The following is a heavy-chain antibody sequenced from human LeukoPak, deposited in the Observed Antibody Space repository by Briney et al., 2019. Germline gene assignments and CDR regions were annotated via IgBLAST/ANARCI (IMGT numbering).Heavy chain of an antibody. CDR1: GGSISSSSYY. V-gene: IGHV4-39*01. D-gene: IGHD1-26*01. J-gene: IGHJ4*02. CDR3: ARIVGASDD. Sequence: SETLSLTCTVSGGSISSSSYYWGWIRQPPGKGLEWIGSIYYSGSTYYNPSLKTRVTISVDTSKNQFSRKLSSVTAADTAVYYCARIVGASDDWRQGTLVTVSS. CDR2: IYYSGST.